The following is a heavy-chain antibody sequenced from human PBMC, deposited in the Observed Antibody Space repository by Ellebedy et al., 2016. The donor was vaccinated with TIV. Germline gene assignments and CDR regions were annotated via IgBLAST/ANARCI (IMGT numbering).Heavy chain of an antibody. CDR1: GGAFSKFS. Sequence: SVKVSXXGSGGAFSKFSISWVRQAPGQGLEWMGGIIPILGTANSAQKFQDRVTITADESSSTVYMELSSLGSEDTAVYYCARGLRVSSSSPYYFDNWGQGTLVTVSS. D-gene: IGHD3-22*01. V-gene: IGHV1-69*13. CDR3: ARGLRVSSSSPYYFDN. CDR2: IIPILGTA. J-gene: IGHJ4*02.